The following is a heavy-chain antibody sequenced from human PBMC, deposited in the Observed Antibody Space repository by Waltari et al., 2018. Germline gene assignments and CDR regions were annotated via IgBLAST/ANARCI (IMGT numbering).Heavy chain of an antibody. Sequence: DVKLLESGGGSVQRGGSLRLSVASSGVPFTVCALIWVRQGPGKGLEWVSAVSGSGNGTFYADSVKGRFSISRDNFNNALYLQMNSLRDDDTAVYYCVKDGTTGYIYGKAFDLWGQGTLVTVSS. CDR3: VKDGTTGYIYGKAFDL. D-gene: IGHD5-18*01. J-gene: IGHJ4*02. CDR1: GVPFTVCA. CDR2: VSGSGNGT. V-gene: IGHV3-23*01.